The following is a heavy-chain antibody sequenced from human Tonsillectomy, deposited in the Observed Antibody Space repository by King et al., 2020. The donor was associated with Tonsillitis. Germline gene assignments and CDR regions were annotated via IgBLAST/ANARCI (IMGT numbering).Heavy chain of an antibody. J-gene: IGHJ4*02. Sequence: VQLVESGGGLVQPGGSLKLSCAASGFTFSGSAMHWVRQASGKGLEWVGRIRSKANSYATAYAASVKGRFTISRDDSKNTAYLQMNSLKTEDTAVYYCTTYYYESSGYYNFDYWGQGTLVTVSS. CDR1: GFTFSGSA. D-gene: IGHD3-22*01. CDR2: IRSKANSYAT. V-gene: IGHV3-73*02. CDR3: TTYYYESSGYYNFDY.